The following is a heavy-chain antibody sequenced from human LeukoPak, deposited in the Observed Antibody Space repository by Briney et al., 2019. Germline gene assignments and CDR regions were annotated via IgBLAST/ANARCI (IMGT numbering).Heavy chain of an antibody. J-gene: IGHJ3*02. CDR3: ARRANAFDI. Sequence: SETLSLTCTVSGGSISSYYWSWIRQPPGKGLEWIGYIYYSGYTNYNPSLKSRVTISVDTSKNQFSLKLSSVTAADTAVYYCARRANAFDIWGQGTMVTVSS. CDR1: GGSISSYY. CDR2: IYYSGYT. V-gene: IGHV4-59*01.